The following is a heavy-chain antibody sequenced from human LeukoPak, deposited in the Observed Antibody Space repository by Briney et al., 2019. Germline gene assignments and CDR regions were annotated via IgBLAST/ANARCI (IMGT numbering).Heavy chain of an antibody. CDR3: LQRRWDGFDI. Sequence: GSLRLSCAASGFTFSNAWMSWVRQAPGKGLEWVGRIKSKTDGGTTDYAAPVKGRFTISRDDSKNTLYLQMNSLKTEDTAVYYCLQRRWDGFDIWGQGTMVTVSS. CDR1: GFTFSNAW. V-gene: IGHV3-15*01. J-gene: IGHJ3*02. CDR2: IKSKTDGGTT. D-gene: IGHD6-25*01.